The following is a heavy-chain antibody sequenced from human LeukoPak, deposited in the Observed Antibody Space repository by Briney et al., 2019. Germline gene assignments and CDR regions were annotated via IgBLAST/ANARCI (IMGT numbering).Heavy chain of an antibody. Sequence: GASVKVSFKAIGYTFTTYGIAWVRHAPGQGLEWMGWISTYKGTTNYTQKFQGRVAMTTDTSTSTAYMELRSLRSDDTAVYYCARYSSSWYHYMDVWGKGTTVTVSS. V-gene: IGHV1-18*04. CDR3: ARYSSSWYHYMDV. CDR2: ISTYKGTT. J-gene: IGHJ6*03. D-gene: IGHD6-13*01. CDR1: GYTFTTYG.